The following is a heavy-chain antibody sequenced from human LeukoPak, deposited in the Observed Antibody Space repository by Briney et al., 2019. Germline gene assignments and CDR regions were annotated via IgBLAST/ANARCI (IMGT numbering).Heavy chain of an antibody. J-gene: IGHJ5*02. V-gene: IGHV4-39*01. CDR3: ARLPTGYPNWFDA. D-gene: IGHD3-9*01. Sequence: SETLSLTCTVSGGSIISTSSYWGWIRQPPGKGLEWIGCMSYGGNSFYNPPLKSRVTISLDTSRSQFSLKLDSVTATDTAVYHCARLPTGYPNWFDAWGQGTLVTVSS. CDR2: MSYGGNS. CDR1: GGSIISTSSY.